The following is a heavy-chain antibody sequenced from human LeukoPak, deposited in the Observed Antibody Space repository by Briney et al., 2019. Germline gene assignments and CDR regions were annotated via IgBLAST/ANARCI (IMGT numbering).Heavy chain of an antibody. D-gene: IGHD3-22*01. CDR3: ARSDGYYDSSGPTYDAFDI. CDR1: GGSISSGSYY. J-gene: IGHJ3*02. Sequence: SQTLSLTCTVSGGSISSGSYYWSWIRQPAGERLERLGRISTSGSTSYNPSLKSRVTISLDTSKNQFSLKLSSVTAADTAVYYCARSDGYYDSSGPTYDAFDIWGQGTMVTVSS. V-gene: IGHV4-61*02. CDR2: ISTSGST.